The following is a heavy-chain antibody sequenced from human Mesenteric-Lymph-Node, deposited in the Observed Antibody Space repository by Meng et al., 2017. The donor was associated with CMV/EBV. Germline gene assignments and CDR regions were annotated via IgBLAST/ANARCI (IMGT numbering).Heavy chain of an antibody. CDR3: ARRGRSGTLNWFDT. J-gene: IGHJ5*02. CDR2: VYYRDNT. D-gene: IGHD1-26*01. V-gene: IGHV4-39*07. CDR1: GDSVSTTSFY. Sequence: SETLSLTCTVSGDSVSTTSFYWGWIRQPPGGALEWIGSVYYRDNTNYNPSLKSRATISLDTSKNQLSLSLSPLTAADTAVYYCARRGRSGTLNWFDTWGQGTLVTVSS.